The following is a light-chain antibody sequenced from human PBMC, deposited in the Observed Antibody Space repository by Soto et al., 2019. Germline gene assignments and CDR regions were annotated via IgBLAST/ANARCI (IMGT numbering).Light chain of an antibody. CDR1: QSVLYNSNNKNC. J-gene: IGKJ5*01. CDR2: WAS. Sequence: DIVMTQSPDSLAVSLGERATVNCKSSQSVLYNSNNKNCLAWYQQKPGQPPKLLIYWASTRESGVPDRFSGSGSGTDFTLTISSLQAEDVAVYDCQQYYSTPFTFGQGTRLEIK. V-gene: IGKV4-1*01. CDR3: QQYYSTPFT.